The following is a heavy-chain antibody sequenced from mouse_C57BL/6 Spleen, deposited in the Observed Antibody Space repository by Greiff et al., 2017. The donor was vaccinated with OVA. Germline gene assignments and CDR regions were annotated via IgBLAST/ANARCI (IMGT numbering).Heavy chain of an antibody. CDR2: IDPENGDT. CDR1: GFNIKDDY. V-gene: IGHV14-4*01. J-gene: IGHJ4*01. D-gene: IGHD1-1*01. Sequence: VQLQQSGAELVRPGASVTLSCTASGFNIKDDYMHWVKQRPEQGLEWIGWIDPENGDTEYASKFQGKATITADTSSNTAYLQLSSLTSEDTAVYYCTTEGTVVAHYYAMDYWGQGTSVTVSS. CDR3: TTEGTVVAHYYAMDY.